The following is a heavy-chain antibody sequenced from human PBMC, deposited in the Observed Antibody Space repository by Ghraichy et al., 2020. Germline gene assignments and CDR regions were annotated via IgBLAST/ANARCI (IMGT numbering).Heavy chain of an antibody. CDR3: AGQYSSSWYFNS. D-gene: IGHD6-13*01. J-gene: IGHJ4*02. CDR2: INHSGST. V-gene: IGHV4-34*01. CDR1: GGSFGGYY. Sequence: SETLSLTCAVYGGSFGGYYWSWIRQPPGKGLEWLGEINHSGSTNYNPSLKSRVTISVDTSKNQFSLKLSSVTAADTAVYYCAGQYSSSWYFNSWGQGTLVTVSS.